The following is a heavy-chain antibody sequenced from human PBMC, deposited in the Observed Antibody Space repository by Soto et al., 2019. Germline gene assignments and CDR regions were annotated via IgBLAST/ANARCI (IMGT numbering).Heavy chain of an antibody. D-gene: IGHD6-13*01. CDR3: TRSIITTAGTDAFDL. Sequence: QVQLVQSGAEGKKPGASVRVSCKASGYTFTSYYIHWVRQAPGHGPEWMGMISPSRGGTDYAQKXRXXXTXXRDPYTSTVYRELSSLGAEDKAVSYCTRSIITTAGTDAFDLWGEGTLVTVSS. CDR2: ISPSRGGT. CDR1: GYTFTSYY. J-gene: IGHJ3*01. V-gene: IGHV1-46*03.